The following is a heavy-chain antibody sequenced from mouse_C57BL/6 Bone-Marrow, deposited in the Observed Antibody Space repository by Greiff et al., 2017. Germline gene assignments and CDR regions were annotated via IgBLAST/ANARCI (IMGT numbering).Heavy chain of an antibody. CDR1: GYNFTSYG. CDR3: ASDCYGNYERFAY. V-gene: IGHV1-81*01. CDR2: IDPRSGNT. Sequence: VKLMESGAELARPGASVKLSCKASGYNFTSYGIRWVKQRTGQGLEWIGEIDPRSGNTYYNAKFKGKATLTADKSSSTAYMELRSLTSEDSAGYFGASDCYGNYERFAYWGQGTLVTVSA. D-gene: IGHD2-1*01. J-gene: IGHJ3*01.